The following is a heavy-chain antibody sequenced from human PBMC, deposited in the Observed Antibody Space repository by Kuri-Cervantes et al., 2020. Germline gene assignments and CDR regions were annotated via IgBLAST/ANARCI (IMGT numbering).Heavy chain of an antibody. Sequence: LSLTCAASGFTFSSYGMHWVRQAPGKGLEWVAVISYDGSNKYYADSVKGRFTISRDNSKNTLYLQMNSLRAEDTAVYYCAKDLMIVVEYYFDYWGQGTLVTVSS. D-gene: IGHD3-22*01. CDR3: AKDLMIVVEYYFDY. V-gene: IGHV3-30*18. CDR1: GFTFSSYG. CDR2: ISYDGSNK. J-gene: IGHJ4*02.